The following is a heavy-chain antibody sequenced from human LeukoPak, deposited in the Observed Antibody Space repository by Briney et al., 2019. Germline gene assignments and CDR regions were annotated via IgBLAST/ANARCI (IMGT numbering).Heavy chain of an antibody. D-gene: IGHD3-10*01. CDR1: GFTFSSYA. V-gene: IGHV3-23*01. Sequence: LGGSLRLSCAASGFTFSSYAMTWVRQAPGKGLEWVSAISYDRGNIYYADSVKGRFTISRDNSKNIVYLQMNSLRAEDTSVYYCAKDGLARGANWFDPWGQGTLVTVSS. CDR3: AKDGLARGANWFDP. J-gene: IGHJ5*02. CDR2: ISYDRGNI.